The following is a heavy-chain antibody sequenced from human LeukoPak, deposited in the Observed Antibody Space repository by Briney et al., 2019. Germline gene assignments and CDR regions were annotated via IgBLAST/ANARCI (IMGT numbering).Heavy chain of an antibody. CDR3: ARARGYGVGYFDY. CDR1: GGSISTGGYY. CDR2: IYHSGGA. Sequence: PSETLSLTCTVSGGSISTGGYYWSWIRQPPGMGLEWIGYIYHSGGAYYNPSLKSRVTISVDRSKNQFSLKLSSVTASDTAVYYCARARGYGVGYFDYWGQGTLVTVSS. V-gene: IGHV4-30-2*01. J-gene: IGHJ4*02. D-gene: IGHD6-13*01.